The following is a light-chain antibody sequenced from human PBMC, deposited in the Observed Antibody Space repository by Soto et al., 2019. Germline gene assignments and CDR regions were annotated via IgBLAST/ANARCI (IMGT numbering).Light chain of an antibody. CDR2: EVS. Sequence: QSALTQPASVSVSPGQSITISCTGTSSDVDGYNFVSWYQQHPGKAPKLMIYEVSHRPSGVSNRFSGSKSGNTASLTISGLQAEDEADYYCSSYTSSNTVVFGGGTKLTVL. J-gene: IGLJ2*01. CDR1: SSDVDGYNF. V-gene: IGLV2-14*01. CDR3: SSYTSSNTVV.